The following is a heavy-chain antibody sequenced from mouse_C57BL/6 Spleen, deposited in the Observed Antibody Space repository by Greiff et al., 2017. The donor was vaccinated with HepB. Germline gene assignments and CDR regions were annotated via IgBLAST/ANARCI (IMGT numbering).Heavy chain of an antibody. Sequence: EVQLQQSGPELVKPGASVKISCKASGYTFTDYYMNWVKQSHGKSLEWIGDINPNNGGTSYNQKFKGKATLTVDKSSSTAYMELRSLTSEDSAVYYCAREGDITTVVDYFDYWGQGTTLTVSS. CDR3: AREGDITTVVDYFDY. CDR2: INPNNGGT. J-gene: IGHJ2*01. V-gene: IGHV1-26*01. D-gene: IGHD1-1*01. CDR1: GYTFTDYY.